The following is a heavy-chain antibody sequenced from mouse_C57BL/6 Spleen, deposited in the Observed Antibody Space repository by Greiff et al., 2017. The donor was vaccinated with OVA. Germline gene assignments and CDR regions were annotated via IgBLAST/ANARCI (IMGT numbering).Heavy chain of an antibody. V-gene: IGHV1-62-2*01. CDR3: ARHEVGNPFDY. CDR2: FYPGSGSI. D-gene: IGHD3-1*01. Sequence: VQLQQSGAELVKPGASVKLSCKASGYTFTEYTIHWVKQRSGQGLEWIGWFYPGSGSIKYNETFKDKATLTEDKSSSTGYMELSRLKSEDSAVYVCARHEVGNPFDYWGQGTTLTVSS. CDR1: GYTFTEYT. J-gene: IGHJ2*01.